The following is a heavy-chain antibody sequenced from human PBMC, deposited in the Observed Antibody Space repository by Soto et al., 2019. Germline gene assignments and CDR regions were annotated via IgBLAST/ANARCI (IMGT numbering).Heavy chain of an antibody. CDR3: ARASRPYLDYYGLDV. CDR1: GFTFNTYS. D-gene: IGHD2-2*02. V-gene: IGHV3-48*02. J-gene: IGHJ6*02. CDR2: ISRDSRTV. Sequence: EVHLVESGGRLVQPGGSLRLSCAASGFTFNTYSMNWVRQAPGKGLEWIAYISRDSRTVYYEDSVRGRFTISRDNDRESLILEMNSLTDEDTAVYYCARASRPYLDYYGLDVWGQGSTVIVSS.